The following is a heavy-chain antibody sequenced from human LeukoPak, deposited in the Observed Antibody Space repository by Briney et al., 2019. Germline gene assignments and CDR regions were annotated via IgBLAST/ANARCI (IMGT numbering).Heavy chain of an antibody. CDR1: GFTFSSFS. Sequence: PGGSLRLSCAASGFTFSSFSMNWVRQAPGKGLEWVSSISTSGSYIYYVDSMKGRFTISRDNAKNSLYLQMNSLRAGDTAVYYCVKGRSSGPRDFDYWGQGTLVTVSS. V-gene: IGHV3-21*01. CDR2: ISTSGSYI. CDR3: VKGRSSGPRDFDY. J-gene: IGHJ4*02. D-gene: IGHD6-25*01.